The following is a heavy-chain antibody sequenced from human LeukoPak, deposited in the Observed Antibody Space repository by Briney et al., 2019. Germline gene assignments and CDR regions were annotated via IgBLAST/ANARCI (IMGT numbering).Heavy chain of an antibody. Sequence: GGSLRLSCAASRFTFSSYVMKWVRQVPGKGLEWVSSISTSSSYIYYADSVKGRFTISRDNAKHSLYLQMNSLRAEDTAVYYCASGGLYYHIDYWGQGTLITVSS. CDR2: ISTSSSYI. J-gene: IGHJ4*02. CDR3: ASGGLYYHIDY. CDR1: RFTFSSYV. D-gene: IGHD1-26*01. V-gene: IGHV3-21*01.